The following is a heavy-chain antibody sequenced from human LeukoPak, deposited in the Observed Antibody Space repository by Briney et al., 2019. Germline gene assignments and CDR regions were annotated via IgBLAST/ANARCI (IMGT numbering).Heavy chain of an antibody. CDR2: ISYDGSNK. CDR3: AKDITMVRGVTEPDY. CDR1: GFTFSSYG. V-gene: IGHV3-30*18. D-gene: IGHD3-10*01. J-gene: IGHJ4*02. Sequence: PGGSLRPSCAASGFTFSSYGMHWVRQAPGKGLEWVAVISYDGSNKYYADSVKGRFTISRDNSKNTLYLQMNSLRAEDTAVYYCAKDITMVRGVTEPDYWGQGTLVTVSS.